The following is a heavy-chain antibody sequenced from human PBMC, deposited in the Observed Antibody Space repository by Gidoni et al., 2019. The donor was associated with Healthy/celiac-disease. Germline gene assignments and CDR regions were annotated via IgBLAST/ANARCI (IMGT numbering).Heavy chain of an antibody. CDR1: GYSISSGYY. Sequence: QVQLQESGPGLVKPSETLSLTCTVSGYSISSGYYWGWIRQPPGKGMVWIGSIYHSGSTYYNPSLKSRVTISVDTSKTQFSLKLSSVTAADTAVYYCAGSDLPSMGFDPWGQGTLVTVSS. J-gene: IGHJ5*02. CDR3: AGSDLPSMGFDP. CDR2: IYHSGST. V-gene: IGHV4-38-2*02. D-gene: IGHD2-2*01.